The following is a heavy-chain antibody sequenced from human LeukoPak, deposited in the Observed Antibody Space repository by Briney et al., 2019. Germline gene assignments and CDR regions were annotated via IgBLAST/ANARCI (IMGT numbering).Heavy chain of an antibody. V-gene: IGHV1-18*01. CDR3: ARGDHGSFGELFYTDYYYGMDV. Sequence: GASVKVSCKASGYTFTSYGISWVRQAPGQGLEWMGWISAYNGYTNYAQKLQGRVTMTTDTSTSTAYMELRSLRSDDTAVYYCARGDHGSFGELFYTDYYYGMDVWGQGTTVTVSS. J-gene: IGHJ6*02. CDR2: ISAYNGYT. D-gene: IGHD3-10*01. CDR1: GYTFTSYG.